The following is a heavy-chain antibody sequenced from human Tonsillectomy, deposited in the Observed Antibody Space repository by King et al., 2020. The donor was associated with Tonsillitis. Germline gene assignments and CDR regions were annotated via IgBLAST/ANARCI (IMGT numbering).Heavy chain of an antibody. Sequence: VQLQQWGSGLLNPSETLSLTCAVYGGSFSDYYWNWIRQPPGKGLEWVGEINHSGSTNYNPSLKSRGTISVDTSKNQFSLKLSSVTAEDTAVYYCARNAGVAPDAAFDICGQGTMVTVSS. CDR3: ARNAGVAPDAAFDI. D-gene: IGHD1-14*01. CDR1: GGSFSDYY. J-gene: IGHJ3*02. CDR2: INHSGST. V-gene: IGHV4-34*01.